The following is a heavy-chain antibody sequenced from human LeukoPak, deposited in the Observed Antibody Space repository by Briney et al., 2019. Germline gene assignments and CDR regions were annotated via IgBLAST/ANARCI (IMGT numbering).Heavy chain of an antibody. J-gene: IGHJ1*01. CDR1: GGSISSGDYY. CDR2: IYYSGST. V-gene: IGHV4-30-4*08. D-gene: IGHD1-26*01. Sequence: NPSETLSLTCTVSGGSISSGDYYWSWIRQPPGKGLEWIGYIYYSGSTYYNPSLKSRVAISVDTFKNQFSLKLSSVTAADTAVYYCARHYSGSYYGPEYFQHWGQGTLVTVSS. CDR3: ARHYSGSYYGPEYFQH.